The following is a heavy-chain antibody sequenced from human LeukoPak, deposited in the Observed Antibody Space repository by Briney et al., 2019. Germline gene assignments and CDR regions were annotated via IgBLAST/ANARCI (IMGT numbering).Heavy chain of an antibody. D-gene: IGHD3-22*01. CDR3: ARGAYYYDSSGYWIIDY. CDR2: ISGSGGST. CDR1: GFTFSSYA. J-gene: IGHJ4*02. V-gene: IGHV3-23*01. Sequence: PGGSLRLSCAASGFTFSSYAMSWVRQAPGKGLEWVSAISGSGGSTYYADSVKGRFTISRDNSKNTPYLQMNSLRAEDTAVYYCARGAYYYDSSGYWIIDYWGQGTLVTVSS.